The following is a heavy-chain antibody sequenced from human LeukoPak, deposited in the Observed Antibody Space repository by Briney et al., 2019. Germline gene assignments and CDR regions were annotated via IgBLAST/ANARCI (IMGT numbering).Heavy chain of an antibody. CDR1: GFTFIHYA. J-gene: IGHJ4*02. V-gene: IGHV3-64D*06. Sequence: PGGSPRLSCSASGFTFIHYAMNWVRQAPGKGPEYVSSISADGGRTYYADSVEGRFTISRDNSKNTLYLQMTSLRTEDSAVYYCVKDQVTSMINKDFDHWGRGTLVTVSS. CDR3: VKDQVTSMINKDFDH. CDR2: ISADGGRT. D-gene: IGHD3-16*01.